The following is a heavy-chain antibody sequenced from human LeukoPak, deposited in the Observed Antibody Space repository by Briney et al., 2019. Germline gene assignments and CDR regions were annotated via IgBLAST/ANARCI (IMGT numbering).Heavy chain of an antibody. J-gene: IGHJ6*02. CDR1: GFTFTNYA. D-gene: IGHD3-10*01. CDR2: ISYDGSNK. V-gene: IGHV3-30*04. CDR3: AKEVRITHYGSGSYNYYYYGMDV. Sequence: GGSLRLSCAASGFTFTNYAMHWVRQAPGKGLEWVAVISYDGSNKYYADSVKGRFTISRDNPKNTLYLQMNSLRAEDTAVYYCAKEVRITHYGSGSYNYYYYGMDVWGQGTTVTVSS.